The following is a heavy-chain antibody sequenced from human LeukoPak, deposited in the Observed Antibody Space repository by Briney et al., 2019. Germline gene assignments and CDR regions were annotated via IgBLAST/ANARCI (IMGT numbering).Heavy chain of an antibody. J-gene: IGHJ4*02. CDR1: GFTFSTSW. Sequence: GGSLRLSCVASGFTFSTSWMNWVRQAPGKGLEWVSYIRSSSSYTNYADSVKGRFTISRDNAKNSLYLQMNSLRAEDTAVYYCARGYYDNSGYYFPSDFWGQGTLVTVSS. CDR3: ARGYYDNSGYYFPSDF. D-gene: IGHD3-22*01. CDR2: IRSSSSYT. V-gene: IGHV3-21*05.